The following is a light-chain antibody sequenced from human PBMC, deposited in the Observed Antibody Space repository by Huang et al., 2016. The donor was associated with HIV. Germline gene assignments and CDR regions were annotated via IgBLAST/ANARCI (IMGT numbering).Light chain of an antibody. CDR1: QTVSDH. CDR2: GGS. Sequence: EIVMTQSPATLSVSPGARATLSCRASQTVSDHLAWFQQRTGQPPRLLIYGGSTRASGTPARFSGSRSGTVFGLVISNLQPEDFAVYYCQQYNTWPRTFGQGTRVEIQ. V-gene: IGKV3-15*01. CDR3: QQYNTWPRT. J-gene: IGKJ1*01.